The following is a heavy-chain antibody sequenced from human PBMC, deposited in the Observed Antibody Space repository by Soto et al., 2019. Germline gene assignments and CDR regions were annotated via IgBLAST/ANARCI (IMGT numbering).Heavy chain of an antibody. V-gene: IGHV3-21*01. Sequence: GGSLRLSCAASGFTFSSYSMNWVRQAPGKGLEWVSSISSSSSYIYYADSVKGRFTISRDNAKNSLYLQMNSLRAEDTAVYYCARDTEEYCSSTSCYHHYFDYWGQGTLVTVSS. D-gene: IGHD2-2*01. CDR3: ARDTEEYCSSTSCYHHYFDY. CDR2: ISSSSSYI. CDR1: GFTFSSYS. J-gene: IGHJ4*02.